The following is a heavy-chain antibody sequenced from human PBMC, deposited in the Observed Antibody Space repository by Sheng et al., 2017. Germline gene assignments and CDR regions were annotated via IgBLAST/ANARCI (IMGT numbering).Heavy chain of an antibody. CDR1: GGSINSGGYY. Sequence: QVQLQESGPGLVKPSQTLSLTCAVSGGSINSGGYYWSWIRQHPGKGLEWIGYIYYSGSTYYNPSLKSRVTISVDTSQNQFSLKLSSVTAADTAVYYCGRRPSASNAFDIWAKGQWSPSLQ. V-gene: IGHV4-31*11. CDR2: IYYSGST. CDR3: GRRPSASNAFDI. J-gene: IGHJ3*02. D-gene: IGHD6-6*01.